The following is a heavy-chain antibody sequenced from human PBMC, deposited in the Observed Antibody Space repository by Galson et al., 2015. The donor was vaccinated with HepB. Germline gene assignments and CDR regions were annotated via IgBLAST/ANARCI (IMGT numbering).Heavy chain of an antibody. D-gene: IGHD3-10*01. J-gene: IGHJ4*02. CDR1: EFTFDDYA. V-gene: IGHV3-9*01. Sequence: SLRLSCAASEFTFDDYAMHWVRQAPGKGLEWVSGISWNSGSMGYADSVKGRFTISRDNAKNSLYLQLNSLRAGDTALYFCAKVGWVFGSGRPLYYFDYWGQGTLVTVSS. CDR2: ISWNSGSM. CDR3: AKVGWVFGSGRPLYYFDY.